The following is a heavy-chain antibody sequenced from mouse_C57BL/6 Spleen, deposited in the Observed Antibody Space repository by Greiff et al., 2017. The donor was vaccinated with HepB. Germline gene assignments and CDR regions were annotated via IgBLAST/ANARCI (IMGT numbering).Heavy chain of an antibody. D-gene: IGHD1-1*01. CDR1: GFTFTDYY. CDR3: ASSYYYGSGENY. Sequence: EVQLVESGGGLVQPGGSLSLSCAASGFTFTDYYMSWVRQPPGKALAWLGFIRNKANGYTTEYSASVKGLFTISRDNSQSILYLQMKALRAEDSATYYCASSYYYGSGENYWGQGTTLTGSS. J-gene: IGHJ2*01. CDR2: IRNKANGYTT. V-gene: IGHV7-3*01.